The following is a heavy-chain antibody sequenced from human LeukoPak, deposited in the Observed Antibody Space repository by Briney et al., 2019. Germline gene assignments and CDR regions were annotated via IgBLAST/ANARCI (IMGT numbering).Heavy chain of an antibody. Sequence: GGSLRLSCAASGFTFTSYSMNWVRQAPGKGLEWVSSISSSLYIYYADSVKGRFTISRDNAKNSLYLQMNSLRAEDTAIYYCARGTYYNTLTGFRGRILGLDYWGQGTLVTVSS. CDR1: GFTFTSYS. D-gene: IGHD3-9*01. V-gene: IGHV3-21*06. CDR2: ISSSLYI. J-gene: IGHJ4*02. CDR3: ARGTYYNTLTGFRGRILGLDY.